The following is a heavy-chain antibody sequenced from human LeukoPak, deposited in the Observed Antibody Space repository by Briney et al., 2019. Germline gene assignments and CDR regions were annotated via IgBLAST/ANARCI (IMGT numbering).Heavy chain of an antibody. CDR1: GGSISSYY. D-gene: IGHD3-9*01. Sequence: SETLSLTCTVSGGSISSYYWSWIRQPPGKGLEWIGYIYYSGSTNYNPSLKSRVTISVDTSKNQSSLKLSSVTAADTAVYYCARGLRYFDWLLSFDYWGQGTLVTVSS. V-gene: IGHV4-59*01. J-gene: IGHJ4*02. CDR2: IYYSGST. CDR3: ARGLRYFDWLLSFDY.